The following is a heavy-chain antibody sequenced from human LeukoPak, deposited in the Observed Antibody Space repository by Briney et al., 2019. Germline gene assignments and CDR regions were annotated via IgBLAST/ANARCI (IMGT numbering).Heavy chain of an antibody. CDR2: IWYDGSNK. CDR1: GFTFSSYG. V-gene: IGHV3-33*06. D-gene: IGHD3-9*01. J-gene: IGHJ4*02. Sequence: SXRLSCAASGFTFSSYGMHWVRQAPGKGLEWVAVIWYDGSNKYYADSVKGRFTISKDNSKNTLFLQMNSLRAEDTAVYYCAKGLAPHDYWGQGTLVTVSS. CDR3: AKGLAPHDY.